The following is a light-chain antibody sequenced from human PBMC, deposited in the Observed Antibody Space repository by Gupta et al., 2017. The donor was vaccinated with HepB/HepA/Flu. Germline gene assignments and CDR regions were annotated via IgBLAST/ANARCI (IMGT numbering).Light chain of an antibody. J-gene: IGLJ1*01. Sequence: QSVLTQPPSVSGAPGQRVTISCTGSGSNIGAGYAVHWYQHLPGTAPKLLIYDNHNRPSGAPDRFSGSNSGTSASLAITGLQAEDEADYHCQSYDRTLSAYVFGSGTKVTVL. CDR3: QSYDRTLSAYV. CDR2: DNH. CDR1: GSNIGAGYA. V-gene: IGLV1-40*01.